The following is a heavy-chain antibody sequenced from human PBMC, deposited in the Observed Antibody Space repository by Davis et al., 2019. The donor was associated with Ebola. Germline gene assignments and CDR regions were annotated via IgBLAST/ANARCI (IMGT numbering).Heavy chain of an antibody. V-gene: IGHV3-33*05. CDR3: ERELQSGGFSAYTFDS. D-gene: IGHD5-12*01. CDR1: GFNFNPFT. Sequence: SLRLSCAASGFNFNPFTMHWLRPAPPTGLQWVSVVAYDGSNTYYTDSLEGRFTISRDNSRNTLDLQMHGLRVEDTADYFCERELQSGGFSAYTFDSWGQGTLVTVSP. J-gene: IGHJ4*02. CDR2: VAYDGSNT.